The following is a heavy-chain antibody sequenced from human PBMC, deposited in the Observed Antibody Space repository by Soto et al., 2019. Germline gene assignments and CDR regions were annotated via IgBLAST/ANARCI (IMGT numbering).Heavy chain of an antibody. J-gene: IGHJ5*02. CDR3: AIGEYQLPRLGWFDP. V-gene: IGHV1-69*13. CDR2: IIPIFGTA. D-gene: IGHD2-2*01. CDR1: GGTFSSYA. Sequence: EASVKVSCKASGGTFSSYAISWVRQAPGQGLEWMGGIIPIFGTANYAQKFQGRVTITADESTSTAYMELSSLRSEDTAVYYCAIGEYQLPRLGWFDPWGQGTLVTVSS.